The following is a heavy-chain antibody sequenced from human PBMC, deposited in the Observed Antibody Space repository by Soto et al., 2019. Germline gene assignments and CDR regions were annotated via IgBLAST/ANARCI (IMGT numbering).Heavy chain of an antibody. CDR2: IYYSGST. J-gene: IGHJ4*02. D-gene: IGHD7-27*01. CDR1: GGSISSGGYY. V-gene: IGHV4-31*01. Sequence: QVQLQESGPGLVKPSQTLSLTCTVSGGSISSGGYYWSWIRQHPGKGLEWIGYIYYSGSTYYNPSLKSPVTISVATSKNHFSLQLSSVTAADTAVYYCARDRSNWGGFNFDDWGQGNLVTVSS. CDR3: ARDRSNWGGFNFDD.